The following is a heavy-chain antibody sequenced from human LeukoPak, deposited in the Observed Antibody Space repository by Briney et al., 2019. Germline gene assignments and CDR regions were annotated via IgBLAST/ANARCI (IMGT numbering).Heavy chain of an antibody. Sequence: GESLKISCKGSGYSFTSYWIGWVRQMPGKGLEWMGIIYPGDSDTRYSPPFQGQVTISADKSISTAYLQWSSLKASDTAMYYCALMEYYDFWSGPPLNWFDPWGQGTLVTVSS. CDR3: ALMEYYDFWSGPPLNWFDP. D-gene: IGHD3-3*01. CDR1: GYSFTSYW. CDR2: IYPGDSDT. V-gene: IGHV5-51*01. J-gene: IGHJ5*02.